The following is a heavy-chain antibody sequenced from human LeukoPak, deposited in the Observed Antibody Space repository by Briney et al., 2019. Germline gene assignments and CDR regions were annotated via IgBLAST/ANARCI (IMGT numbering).Heavy chain of an antibody. CDR1: GFTFDDYA. Sequence: SGGSLRLSCAASGFTFDDYAMHWVRQAPGKGLEWVSGISWNSGSIGYADSVKGRFTISRDNAKNSLYLQMNSLRAEDTAVYYCARCAFDYGSGSNPDYWGQGTLVTVSS. D-gene: IGHD3-10*01. CDR2: ISWNSGSI. V-gene: IGHV3-9*01. CDR3: ARCAFDYGSGSNPDY. J-gene: IGHJ4*02.